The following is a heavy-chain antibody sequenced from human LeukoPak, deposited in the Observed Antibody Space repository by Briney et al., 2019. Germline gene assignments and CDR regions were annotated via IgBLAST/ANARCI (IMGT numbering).Heavy chain of an antibody. CDR2: ISYDGSNK. V-gene: IGHV3-30*18. J-gene: IGHJ6*02. CDR1: GFTFSDYG. Sequence: GGSLRLSCTASGFTFSDYGMHWVRQPPGKGLEWVAVISYDGSNKYYADSVKGRFTISRDNSKNTLYLQMNSLRAEDTAVYYCAKDSTGYNWNYGWWYYYYGMDVWGQGTTVTVSS. D-gene: IGHD1-7*01. CDR3: AKDSTGYNWNYGWWYYYYGMDV.